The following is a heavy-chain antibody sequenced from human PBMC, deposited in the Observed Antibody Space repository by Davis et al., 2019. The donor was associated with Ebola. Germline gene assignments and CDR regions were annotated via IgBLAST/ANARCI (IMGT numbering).Heavy chain of an antibody. J-gene: IGHJ4*02. V-gene: IGHV3-7*03. CDR3: AKSISMFFRSSGPVY. CDR2: IKQDGSEK. CDR1: GFTFSSYW. D-gene: IGHD3-22*01. Sequence: GGSLRLSCAASGFTFSSYWMSWVRQAPGKGLEWVANIKQDGSEKYYVDSVKGRFTISRDNAKNSLYLQMNSLRAEDTAVYYCAKSISMFFRSSGPVYWGQGTLVTASS.